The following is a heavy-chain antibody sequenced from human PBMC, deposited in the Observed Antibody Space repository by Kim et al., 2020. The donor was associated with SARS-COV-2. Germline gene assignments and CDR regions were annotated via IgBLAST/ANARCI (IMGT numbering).Heavy chain of an antibody. J-gene: IGHJ4*02. D-gene: IGHD4-17*01. Sequence: VGSLRLSCAASGFTFSDYYMSWIRQAPGKGLEWVSYISSSGSTIYYADSVKGRFTISRDNAKNSLYLQMNSLRAEDTAVYYCAREYYGGNSEYYFDYWGQGTLVTVSS. CDR1: GFTFSDYY. CDR3: AREYYGGNSEYYFDY. V-gene: IGHV3-11*01. CDR2: ISSSGSTI.